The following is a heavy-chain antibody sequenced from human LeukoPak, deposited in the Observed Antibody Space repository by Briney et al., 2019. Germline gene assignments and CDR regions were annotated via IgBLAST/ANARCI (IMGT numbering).Heavy chain of an antibody. V-gene: IGHV3-7*03. D-gene: IGHD4-11*01. CDR1: EFTLSSYW. CDR2: IKQDGSEK. Sequence: GGSLRLSCAASEFTLSSYWMAWVRQAPGKGLAWVANIKQDGSEKYYVDSVKGRFTISRDNARNSLYLQINSLRVEDTAVYYCARRQYDNSRSLRSFDFWGQGTLVTVSS. CDR3: ARRQYDNSRSLRSFDF. J-gene: IGHJ4*02.